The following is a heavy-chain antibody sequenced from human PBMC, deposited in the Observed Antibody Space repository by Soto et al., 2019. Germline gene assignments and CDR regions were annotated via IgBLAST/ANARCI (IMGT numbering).Heavy chain of an antibody. CDR2: IYHSGST. V-gene: IGHV4-38-2*01. CDR1: GYSISSGYY. J-gene: IGHJ4*02. Sequence: SETLSLTCAVSGYSISSGYYWGWIRQSPGKGLEWIGSIYHSGSTYYNPSLKSRVTISVDTTKNQFSLKLSSVTAADTAVYYCATGDFNNSWYGGHYDYWGQGTLVTVSS. D-gene: IGHD6-13*01. CDR3: ATGDFNNSWYGGHYDY.